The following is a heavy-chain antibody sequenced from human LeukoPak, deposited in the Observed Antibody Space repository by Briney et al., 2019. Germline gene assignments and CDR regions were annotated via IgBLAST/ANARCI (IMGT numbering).Heavy chain of an antibody. V-gene: IGHV3-48*01. CDR2: ISSSSSTI. CDR3: AKDLRSKVAALDY. D-gene: IGHD6-19*01. Sequence: PGGSLRLSCAASGITFSSYSMNWVRQAPGKGLEWVSYISSSSSTIYYADSVKGRFTISRDNSKNTLYLQMNSLRAEDTAVFYCAKDLRSKVAALDYWGQGTLVTVSS. J-gene: IGHJ4*02. CDR1: GITFSSYS.